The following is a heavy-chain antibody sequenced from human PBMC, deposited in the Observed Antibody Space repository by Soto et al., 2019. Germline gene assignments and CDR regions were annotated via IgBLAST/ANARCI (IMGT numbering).Heavy chain of an antibody. D-gene: IGHD2-2*01. CDR2: ISGSGGST. CDR1: GFTFSSYP. Sequence: GGSLSLSCAASGFTFSSYPMSCVRQAPGKGQEWASAISGSGGSTYDAYSVKGRFIISRDNSKNTLYLQMNRLRAEDTAVYYCAKDLLVVVPARDLNCFDLWGQGTLVTVSS. CDR3: AKDLLVVVPARDLNCFDL. J-gene: IGHJ5*02. V-gene: IGHV3-23*01.